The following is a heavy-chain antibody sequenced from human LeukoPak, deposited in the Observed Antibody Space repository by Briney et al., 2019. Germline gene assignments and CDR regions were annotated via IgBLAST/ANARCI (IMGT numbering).Heavy chain of an antibody. J-gene: IGHJ4*02. CDR1: GFTVSSNY. CDR2: IYSGGST. V-gene: IGHV3-66*01. D-gene: IGHD3-16*01. Sequence: SGGSLRLSCAASGFTVSSNYRSWVRQAPGKGLEWVSVIYSGGSTYYADSVKGRFTISRDNSKNTLYLQMNSLRAEDTAVYYCARTPEGGSYIDYWGQGTLVTVSS. CDR3: ARTPEGGSYIDY.